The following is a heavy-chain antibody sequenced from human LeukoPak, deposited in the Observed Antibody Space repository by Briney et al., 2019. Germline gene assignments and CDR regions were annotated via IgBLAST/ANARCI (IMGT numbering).Heavy chain of an antibody. Sequence: PGGSLRLSCAASGFAVSSNYMSWVRQAPGKGLEWVSVIYSGGSTYYADSVKGRFTISRDNSKNTLYLQMNSLRAEDTAVYYCARTYYYGSGREYWGQGTLVTVSS. J-gene: IGHJ4*02. CDR2: IYSGGST. CDR3: ARTYYYGSGREY. CDR1: GFAVSSNY. D-gene: IGHD3-10*01. V-gene: IGHV3-66*01.